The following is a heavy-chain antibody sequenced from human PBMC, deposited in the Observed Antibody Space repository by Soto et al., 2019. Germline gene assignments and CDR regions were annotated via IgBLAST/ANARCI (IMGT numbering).Heavy chain of an antibody. V-gene: IGHV1-69*02. CDR3: ASGECGIHSPTHFDY. D-gene: IGHD7-27*01. Sequence: SVKVSCKASGGTFSSYTISWVRQAPGQGLEWMGRIIPILGIANYAQKFQGRVTITADKSTSTAYMELSSLRSEDTAVYYCASGECGIHSPTHFDYWGQGTLVTVSS. CDR2: IIPILGIA. J-gene: IGHJ4*02. CDR1: GGTFSSYT.